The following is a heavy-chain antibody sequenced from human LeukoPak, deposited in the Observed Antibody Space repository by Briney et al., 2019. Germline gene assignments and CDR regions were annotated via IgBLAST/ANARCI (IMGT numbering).Heavy chain of an antibody. CDR3: ARSASDCTNGVCSDYYYYYMDV. V-gene: IGHV1-46*01. CDR1: GYTFTNYY. D-gene: IGHD2-8*01. Sequence: ASVKVSCKASGYTFTNYYIHWVRQAPGQGLEWMGLINPGGDNTDYAQNFQGRVTMTRDTSTSTVYMGLSSLRSEDTAVYYCARSASDCTNGVCSDYYYYYMDVWGKGTTVTVSS. CDR2: INPGGDNT. J-gene: IGHJ6*03.